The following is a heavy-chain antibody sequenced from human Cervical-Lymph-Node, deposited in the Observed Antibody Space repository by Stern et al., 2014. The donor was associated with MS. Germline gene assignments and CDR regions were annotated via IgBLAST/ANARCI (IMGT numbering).Heavy chain of an antibody. CDR1: GGAVSDYY. CDR2: ISDTGTT. D-gene: IGHD2-21*02. J-gene: IGHJ2*01. Sequence: QVQLQESGPGLVKPSETLSLTCTVSGGAVSDYYWTWIRQRPGKGLERIGYISDTGTTNYNPSLHSRVTITLDTSQNQVSLRLRSVTAADTAVYYCARDPSTTASDWFFDLWGRGSLVTVSS. V-gene: IGHV4-59*02. CDR3: ARDPSTTASDWFFDL.